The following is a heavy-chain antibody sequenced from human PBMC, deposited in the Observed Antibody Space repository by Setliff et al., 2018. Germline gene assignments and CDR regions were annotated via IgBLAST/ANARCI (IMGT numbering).Heavy chain of an antibody. CDR1: GYTFARHW. CDR3: ARRTGFAVAGFDH. D-gene: IGHD6-19*01. J-gene: IGHJ4*01. V-gene: IGHV5-51*01. CDR2: IYPGDSET. Sequence: GESLKISCQGSGYTFARHWVAWVRQMPGKGLEWMAIIYPGDSETRYNPSFQGQVTISADKSINTAYLQWTSLKASDTAIYFCARRTGFAVAGFDHWGRGTLVTVSS.